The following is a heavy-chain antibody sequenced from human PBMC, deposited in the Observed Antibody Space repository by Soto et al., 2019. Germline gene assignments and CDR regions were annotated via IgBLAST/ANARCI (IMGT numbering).Heavy chain of an antibody. D-gene: IGHD6-13*01. J-gene: IGHJ4*02. CDR3: AREYTSVFGIAAAGPFDY. CDR1: GYTFTGYY. V-gene: IGHV1-2*02. CDR2: INPNSGGT. Sequence: GASVKVSCKAFGYTFTGYYMHWVRQAPGQGLEWMGWINPNSGGTNYAQKFQGRVTMTRDTSISTAYMELSRLRSDDTAVYYCAREYTSVFGIAAAGPFDYWGQGTLVTVSS.